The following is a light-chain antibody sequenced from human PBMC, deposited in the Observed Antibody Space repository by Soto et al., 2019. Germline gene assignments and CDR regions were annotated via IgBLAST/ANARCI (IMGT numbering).Light chain of an antibody. V-gene: IGLV6-57*04. CDR3: QSYDRNNVL. CDR2: KDN. J-gene: IGLJ2*01. CDR1: SGSIASNY. Sequence: NFMLTQPHSVSESPGKTVSISCTRSSGSIASNYVQWYQQRPGSAPTTVIYKDNQRPSGVPDRFSGSIDSSSNSASLTISGLKTEDEADYYCQSYDRNNVLFGGRTKLTVL.